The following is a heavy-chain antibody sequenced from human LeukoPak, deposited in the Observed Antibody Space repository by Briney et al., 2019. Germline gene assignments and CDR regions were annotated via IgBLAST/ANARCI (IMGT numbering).Heavy chain of an antibody. V-gene: IGHV4-59*01. CDR3: ARVVKQWLGPGAFDI. CDR2: IYYSGST. CDR1: GGSISSYY. Sequence: PSETPSLNFTVSGGSISSYYWGWVREPPGEGPELIGYIYYSGSTNYNPSLKSRVTISVDTSKNQFSLKLSSVTAADTAVYYCARVVKQWLGPGAFDIWGQGTMVTVSS. D-gene: IGHD6-19*01. J-gene: IGHJ3*02.